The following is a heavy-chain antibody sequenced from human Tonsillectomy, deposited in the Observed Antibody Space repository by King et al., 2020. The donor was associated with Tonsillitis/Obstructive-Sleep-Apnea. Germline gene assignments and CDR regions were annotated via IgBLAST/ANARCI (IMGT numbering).Heavy chain of an antibody. CDR2: IWYDGSNK. V-gene: IGHV3-33*01. J-gene: IGHJ4*02. D-gene: IGHD2-8*01. CDR1: GFTFSSYG. CDR3: ARVGVGPLDY. Sequence: QLVQSGGGVVQPGRSLRLSCAASGFTFSSYGMHWVRQAPGKGLEWVAAIWYDGSNKYYADSVKGRFTISRDNSKNMLYLQMNSLRDEDTAVYYCARVGVGPLDYWGQGTLVTVSS.